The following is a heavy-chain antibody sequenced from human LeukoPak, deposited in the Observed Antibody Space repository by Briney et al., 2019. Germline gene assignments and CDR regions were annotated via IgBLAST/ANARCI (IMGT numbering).Heavy chain of an antibody. V-gene: IGHV1-46*01. CDR3: ARVIIVGATGAFDI. D-gene: IGHD1-26*01. CDR2: INPRSGST. Sequence: ASVKVSCKASGYSFISYYIHWVRQAPGQGLAWMGIINPRSGSTNYAQRIQGRVTMTTDTSTSTAYMELRSLRSDDTAVYYCARVIIVGATGAFDIWGQETMVTVSS. CDR1: GYSFISYY. J-gene: IGHJ3*02.